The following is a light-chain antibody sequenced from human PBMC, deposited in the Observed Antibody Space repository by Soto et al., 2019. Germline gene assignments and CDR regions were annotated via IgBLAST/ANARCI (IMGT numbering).Light chain of an antibody. CDR1: SSDVGGYNY. J-gene: IGLJ3*02. CDR3: SSYGGNNNWV. CDR2: EVN. V-gene: IGLV2-8*01. Sequence: QSALTQPPSASGSPGQSVTISCTGTSSDVGGYNYVSWYQQHPGKAPKLMIYEVNKRPSGVPDRFSGSKSGNTASLTVSGLQAEDEGDYYCSSYGGNNNWVFGGGTKL.